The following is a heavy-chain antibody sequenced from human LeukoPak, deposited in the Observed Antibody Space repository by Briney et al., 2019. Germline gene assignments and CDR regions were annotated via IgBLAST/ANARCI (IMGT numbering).Heavy chain of an antibody. D-gene: IGHD6-19*01. CDR3: ARASRWLAFDY. Sequence: GGSLRLSCAASGFTVSSSYMSWARQAPGKGLEWVSVIYAGGSTYYADSVKGRFTISRDNSKNTLYLQMNSLRAEDTAVYYCARASRWLAFDYWGQGTLVTVSS. CDR1: GFTVSSSY. CDR2: IYAGGST. J-gene: IGHJ4*02. V-gene: IGHV3-66*01.